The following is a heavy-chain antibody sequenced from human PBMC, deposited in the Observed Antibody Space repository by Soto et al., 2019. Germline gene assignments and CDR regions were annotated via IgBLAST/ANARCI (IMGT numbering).Heavy chain of an antibody. D-gene: IGHD3-3*01. Sequence: QVQLQESGPGLVKPSQTLSLTCTVSGGSISSGGYYWSWIRQHPGKGLEWIGYIYYSGSTYYNPSLQSRVTISVDTSKNQFSLKLSSVTAADTAVYYCARDLVGFGGYYYGMDVWGQGTTVTVSS. CDR1: GGSISSGGYY. CDR3: ARDLVGFGGYYYGMDV. CDR2: IYYSGST. V-gene: IGHV4-31*03. J-gene: IGHJ6*02.